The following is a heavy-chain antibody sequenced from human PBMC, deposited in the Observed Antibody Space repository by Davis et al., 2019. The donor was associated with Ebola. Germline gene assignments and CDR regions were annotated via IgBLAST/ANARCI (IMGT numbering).Heavy chain of an antibody. CDR3: ARGSSGSVPAWFDP. CDR1: GGTFSSYA. Sequence: SVKVSCKASGGTFSSYAISWVRQAPGQGLEWMGRIIPILGIANYAQKFQGRVTITADKSTSTAYMELSSLRSEDTAVYYCARGSSGSVPAWFDPWGQGTLVTVSS. J-gene: IGHJ5*02. V-gene: IGHV1-69*04. D-gene: IGHD6-19*01. CDR2: IIPILGIA.